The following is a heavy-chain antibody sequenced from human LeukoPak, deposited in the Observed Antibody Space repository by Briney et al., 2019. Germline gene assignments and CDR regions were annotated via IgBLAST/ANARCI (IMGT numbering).Heavy chain of an antibody. CDR3: AKAISPFGGVIEDGVDY. CDR2: ISGSGGST. V-gene: IGHV3-23*01. Sequence: GGSLRLSCAASGFTFSDYSMEWVRQAPGKGLEWVSAISGSGGSTYYADFVKGRFTISRDNSKNTLYLQMNSLRAEDTAVYYCAKAISPFGGVIEDGVDYWGQGTLVTVSS. D-gene: IGHD3-16*02. CDR1: GFTFSDYS. J-gene: IGHJ4*02.